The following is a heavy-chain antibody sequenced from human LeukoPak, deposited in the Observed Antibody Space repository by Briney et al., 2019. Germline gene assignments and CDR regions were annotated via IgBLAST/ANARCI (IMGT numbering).Heavy chain of an antibody. CDR2: INHSGST. CDR1: GGSFSGYY. CDR3: ARGYVDTAMSNFDY. V-gene: IGHV4-34*01. D-gene: IGHD5-18*01. J-gene: IGHJ4*02. Sequence: SETLSLTCAVYGGSFSGYYWSWTRQPPGKGLEWIGEINHSGSTNYNPSLKSRVTISVDTSKNQFSLKLSSVTAADTAVYYCARGYVDTAMSNFDYWGQGTLVTVSS.